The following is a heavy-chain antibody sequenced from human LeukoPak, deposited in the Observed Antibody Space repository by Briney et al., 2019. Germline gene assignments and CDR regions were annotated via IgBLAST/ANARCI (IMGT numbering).Heavy chain of an antibody. CDR3: ARERGDGDQFDY. V-gene: IGHV4-39*07. Sequence: SETLSLTCTASGGSIRSSSYYWGWIRQPPGKGLEWIGSIYYSGTTYYNLSLKTRVTISVDTSKNQFSLKVSSVTAADTAVYYCARERGDGDQFDYWGQGTLVTVSS. J-gene: IGHJ4*02. CDR1: GGSIRSSSYY. CDR2: IYYSGTT. D-gene: IGHD4-17*01.